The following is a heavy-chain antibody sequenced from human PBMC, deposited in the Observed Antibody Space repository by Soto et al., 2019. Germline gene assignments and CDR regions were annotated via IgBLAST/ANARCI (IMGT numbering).Heavy chain of an antibody. V-gene: IGHV1-2*04. CDR3: ARGPAIPVDTDNLYYFDY. CDR1: GYTFTGYY. Sequence: ASVKVSCKASGYTFTGYYMHWVRQAPGQGLEWMGWINPNSGGTNYAQKFQGWVTMTRDTSISTAYMELSRLGSDDTAVYYCARGPAIPVDTDNLYYFDYWGQGTLVTVSS. D-gene: IGHD5-18*01. CDR2: INPNSGGT. J-gene: IGHJ4*02.